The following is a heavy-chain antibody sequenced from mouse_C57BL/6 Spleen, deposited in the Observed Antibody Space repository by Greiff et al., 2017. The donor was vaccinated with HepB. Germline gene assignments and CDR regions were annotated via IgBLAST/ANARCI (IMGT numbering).Heavy chain of an antibody. CDR3: ARGVYGSSYYAMDY. J-gene: IGHJ4*01. V-gene: IGHV1-20*01. CDR1: GYSFTGYF. D-gene: IGHD1-1*01. Sequence: DVKLQESGPELVKPGDSVKISCKASGYSFTGYFMNWVMQSHGKSLEWIGRINPYNGDTFYNQKFKGKATLTVDKSSSTAHMELRSLTSEDSAVYYCARGVYGSSYYAMDYWGQGTSVTVSS. CDR2: INPYNGDT.